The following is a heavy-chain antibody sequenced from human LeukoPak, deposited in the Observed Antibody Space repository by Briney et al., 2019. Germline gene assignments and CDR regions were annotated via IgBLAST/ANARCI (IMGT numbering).Heavy chain of an antibody. V-gene: IGHV1-2*02. CDR3: ARVSGTAVAPTGNGMDV. D-gene: IGHD6-19*01. J-gene: IGHJ6*02. CDR1: GYTFTGYY. Sequence: ASVKVSCKASGYTFTGYYMHWVRQAPGQGLEWMGWINPNSGDTNYAQKLQGRVTMTTDTSTSTAYMELRSLRSDDTAVYYCARVSGTAVAPTGNGMDVWGQGTTVTVSS. CDR2: INPNSGDT.